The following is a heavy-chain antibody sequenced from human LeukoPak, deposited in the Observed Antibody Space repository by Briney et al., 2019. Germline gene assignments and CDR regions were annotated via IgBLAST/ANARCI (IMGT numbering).Heavy chain of an antibody. D-gene: IGHD2/OR15-2a*01. Sequence: PSETLSLTCTVSGGSISSYYWSWIRQPPGKGLEWIAYITDIGSINYNPSLKSRVTISLDTSKNQFSLKLSSVTAADTAVYYCAGHHPRNTVDFWGQGTLVTVSS. V-gene: IGHV4-59*08. CDR2: ITDIGSI. CDR3: AGHHPRNTVDF. CDR1: GGSISSYY. J-gene: IGHJ4*02.